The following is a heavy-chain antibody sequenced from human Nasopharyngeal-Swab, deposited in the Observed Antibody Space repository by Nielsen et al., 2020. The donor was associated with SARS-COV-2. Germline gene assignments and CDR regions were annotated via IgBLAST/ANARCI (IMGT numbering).Heavy chain of an antibody. V-gene: IGHV1-46*01. Sequence: ASVKVSCKASGYTFTGYYMHWVRQAPGQGLEWMGIINPSGGSTSYAQKFQGRVTMTRDTSTSTVYMELSSLRSEDTAVYYCARGRGVNDYVWGSYRKSDAFDIWGQGTMVTVSS. D-gene: IGHD3-16*02. J-gene: IGHJ3*02. CDR3: ARGRGVNDYVWGSYRKSDAFDI. CDR2: INPSGGST. CDR1: GYTFTGYY.